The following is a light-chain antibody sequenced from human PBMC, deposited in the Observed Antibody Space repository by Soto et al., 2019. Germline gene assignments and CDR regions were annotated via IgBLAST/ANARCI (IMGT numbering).Light chain of an antibody. CDR1: QRVSDNY. V-gene: IGKV3-20*01. CDR2: AAS. J-gene: IGKJ4*01. CDR3: QQYNSSPRT. Sequence: EIVLTQSPGTLSLSPGERATLSCRASQRVSDNYLAWYQQKPGQAPRLLMYAASNRATGIPDRVSGSGSGTDFTLTISRLEPEGFAMYYCQQYNSSPRTFGGGTKVEIK.